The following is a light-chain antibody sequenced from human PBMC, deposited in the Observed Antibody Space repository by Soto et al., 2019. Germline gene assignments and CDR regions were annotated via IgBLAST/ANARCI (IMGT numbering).Light chain of an antibody. CDR1: SSDVGAYDY. V-gene: IGLV2-14*01. CDR3: SLYTSSDTPYV. CDR2: VVS. Sequence: QSVLTQPASVSGSPGQSITISCTGTSSDVGAYDYVSWYQQHPDKAPKLIIYVVSNRPSGVSNRFSGSKSGNTASLTISGLQVEDEADYYCSLYTSSDTPYVFGTGTKVTVL. J-gene: IGLJ1*01.